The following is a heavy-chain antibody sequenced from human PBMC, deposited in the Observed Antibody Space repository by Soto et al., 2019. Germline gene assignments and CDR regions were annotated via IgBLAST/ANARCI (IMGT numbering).Heavy chain of an antibody. V-gene: IGHV3-11*01. CDR2: ISSSGSAI. J-gene: IGHJ3*02. CDR1: GFTFSDYY. CDR3: ARNPRRNDAFDI. Sequence: PGGSLRLSCAASGFTFSDYYMSWIRQAPGKGLEWVSYISSSGSAIYYADSVKGRFTISRDNAKNSLYLQMNSLRAEDTAVYYCARNPRRNDAFDIWGQGTMVTVSS.